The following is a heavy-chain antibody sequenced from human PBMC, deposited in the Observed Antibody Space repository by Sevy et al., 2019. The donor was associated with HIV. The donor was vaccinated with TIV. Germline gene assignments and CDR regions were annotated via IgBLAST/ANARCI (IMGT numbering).Heavy chain of an antibody. Sequence: SETLSLTCTVSGGSVSSGSYYWSWIRQPPGKGLEWIGYIYYSGSTNYNPSLKSRVSISVDTSKNQFSLRLSSVTAADTAGYYCARDQGGYYYDSSGYSGRVFYGMDVWGQGTTVTVSS. CDR1: GGSVSSGSYY. J-gene: IGHJ6*02. CDR2: IYYSGST. CDR3: ARDQGGYYYDSSGYSGRVFYGMDV. V-gene: IGHV4-61*01. D-gene: IGHD3-22*01.